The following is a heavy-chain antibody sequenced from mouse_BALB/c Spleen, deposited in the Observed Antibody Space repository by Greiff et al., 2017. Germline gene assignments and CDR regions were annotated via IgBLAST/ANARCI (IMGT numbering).Heavy chain of an antibody. CDR1: GYAFSSSW. Sequence: QVQLKQSGPELVKPGASVKISCKASGYAFSSSWMNWVKQRPGQGLEWIGRIYPGDGDTNYNGKFKGKATLTADKSSSTAYMQLSSLTSVDSAVYFCAPAYYRYDGAWFAYWGQGTLVTVSA. CDR3: APAYYRYDGAWFAY. CDR2: IYPGDGDT. V-gene: IGHV1-82*01. D-gene: IGHD2-14*01. J-gene: IGHJ3*01.